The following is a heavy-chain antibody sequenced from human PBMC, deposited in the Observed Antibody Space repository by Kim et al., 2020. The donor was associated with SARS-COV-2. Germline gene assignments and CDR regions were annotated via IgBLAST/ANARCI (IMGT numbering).Heavy chain of an antibody. CDR1: GFTVSNSD. V-gene: IGHV3-48*02. J-gene: IGHJ4*02. CDR2: ISGSTGAT. CDR3: ARRHFDY. Sequence: LSLTCAASGFTVSNSDMSWVRQAPGKGLEWISYISGSTGATYYADSVKGRFTISRDIAKNSLSLQMNSLRDEDTAVYYCARRHFDYWGQGILVTVSS.